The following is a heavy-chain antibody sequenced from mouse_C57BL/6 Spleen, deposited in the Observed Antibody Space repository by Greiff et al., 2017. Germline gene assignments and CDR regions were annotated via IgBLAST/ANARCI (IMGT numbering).Heavy chain of an antibody. CDR2: INPNNGGT. J-gene: IGHJ1*03. CDR3: ARHYYGSSYDPGYFDV. CDR1: GYTFTDYY. D-gene: IGHD1-1*01. V-gene: IGHV1-26*01. Sequence: EVQLQQSGPELVKPGASVKISCKASGYTFTDYYMNWVKQSHGKSLEWIGDINPNNGGTSYNQKFKGKATLTVDKSSSTAYMELRSLTSEDSAVYYCARHYYGSSYDPGYFDVWGTGTTVTVSS.